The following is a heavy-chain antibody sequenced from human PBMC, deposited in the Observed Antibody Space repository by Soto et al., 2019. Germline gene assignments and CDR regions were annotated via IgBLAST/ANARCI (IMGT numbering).Heavy chain of an antibody. Sequence: EVHLVESGGGLVQPRGSLRLTCAASGFSLSTYWMNWVRQAPGKGLEWVAIIKKDGSEKLYVDSVKGRFTISRDNARNSLYLEMNSLRAEDTAVYYCVAGSGWLPDFWGQGTLVTVSS. J-gene: IGHJ4*02. CDR1: GFSLSTYW. CDR3: VAGSGWLPDF. V-gene: IGHV3-7*01. CDR2: IKKDGSEK. D-gene: IGHD6-19*01.